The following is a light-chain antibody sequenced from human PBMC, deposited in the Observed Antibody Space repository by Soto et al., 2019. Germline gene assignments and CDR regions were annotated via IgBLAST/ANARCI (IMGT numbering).Light chain of an antibody. Sequence: QSVLTQPPSASGTPGQTVIISCSGNSSNIGSNFVFWYRQLPGAAPTLLIYRNSQWPSGVPDRFSGSKSGTSASLAISGLRSEDEAHYYCAAWDDSLKGELFGGGTKVTVL. CDR1: SSNIGSNF. CDR2: RNS. V-gene: IGLV1-47*01. J-gene: IGLJ2*01. CDR3: AAWDDSLKGEL.